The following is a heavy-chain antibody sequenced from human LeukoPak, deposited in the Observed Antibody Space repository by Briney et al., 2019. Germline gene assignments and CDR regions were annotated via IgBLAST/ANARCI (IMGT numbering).Heavy chain of an antibody. V-gene: IGHV1-24*01. CDR3: ATGVRRVLDY. CDR2: FDPEDGET. Sequence: RASVKVSRKVSGYTLTELSMHWVRQVPGKGLEWMGGFDPEDGETICAQKFQSRVTMTEDTSTDTAYMELSSLRSEDTAVYYCATGVRRVLDYWGQGTLVTVSS. CDR1: GYTLTELS. J-gene: IGHJ4*02.